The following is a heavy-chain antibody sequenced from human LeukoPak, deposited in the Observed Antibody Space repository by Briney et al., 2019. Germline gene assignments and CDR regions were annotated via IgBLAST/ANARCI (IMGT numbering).Heavy chain of an antibody. J-gene: IGHJ5*02. V-gene: IGHV1-2*02. Sequence: ASVKVSCKASGYTFTCYYMHWVRQAPGQGLEWMGWIKPNSGGTNYAQKFQGRVTMTRDTSISTAYMELSRLRSDDTAVYYCARVHLSYCSSTSCYFLWFDPWGQGTLVTVSS. CDR1: GYTFTCYY. D-gene: IGHD2-2*01. CDR2: IKPNSGGT. CDR3: ARVHLSYCSSTSCYFLWFDP.